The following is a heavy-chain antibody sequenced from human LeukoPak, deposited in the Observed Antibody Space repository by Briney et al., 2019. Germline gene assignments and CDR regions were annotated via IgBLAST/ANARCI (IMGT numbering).Heavy chain of an antibody. CDR1: GGSISSSSYY. D-gene: IGHD6-13*01. CDR2: IYYSGST. CDR3: ARGIAAAGYYFDY. Sequence: SETLSLTCTVSGGSISSSSYYWGWIRQPPGEGLEWIGSIYYSGSTYYNPSLKSRVTISVDTSKNQFSLKLSSVTAADTAVYYCARGIAAAGYYFDYWGQGTLVTVSS. V-gene: IGHV4-39*07. J-gene: IGHJ4*02.